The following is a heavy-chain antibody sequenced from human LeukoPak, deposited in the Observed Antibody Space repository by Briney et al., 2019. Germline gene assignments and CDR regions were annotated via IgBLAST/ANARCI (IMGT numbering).Heavy chain of an antibody. V-gene: IGHV3-30*03. J-gene: IGHJ4*02. CDR2: ISHDGTVK. CDR3: ARGSHGVAATDTAFDY. Sequence: GGSLRLSCVASGFTFSRHGMQWVRQAPGKGPEWVAVISHDGTVKHYSDSVKGRSSISRDSSDNTLFLQMNSLRAEDTAVYYCARGSHGVAATDTAFDYWGQGTLVAVSS. CDR1: GFTFSRHG. D-gene: IGHD6-25*01.